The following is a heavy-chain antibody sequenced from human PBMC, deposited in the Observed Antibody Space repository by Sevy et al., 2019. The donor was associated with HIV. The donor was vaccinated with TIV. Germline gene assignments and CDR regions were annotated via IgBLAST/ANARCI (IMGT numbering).Heavy chain of an antibody. J-gene: IGHJ3*01. CDR2: IYAGDST. D-gene: IGHD5-12*01. V-gene: IGHV3-53*01. Sequence: GGSLRLSCATSGITVSLNYMSWVRQAPGKGLEWVSAIYAGDSTYYTDSVRGRFTISRDNSKNTLYLQMNSLRVEDTATYYCAKTRGFNGLHAFDAWGQGTLVTVSS. CDR1: GITVSLNY. CDR3: AKTRGFNGLHAFDA.